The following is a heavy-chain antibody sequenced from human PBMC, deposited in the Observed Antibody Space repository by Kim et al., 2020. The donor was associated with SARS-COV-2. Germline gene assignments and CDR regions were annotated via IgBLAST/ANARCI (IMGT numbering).Heavy chain of an antibody. CDR1: GFTFSRYT. CDR3: ATTGMGAAMVIVDY. J-gene: IGHJ4*02. D-gene: IGHD5-18*01. Sequence: GGSLRLSCAASGFTFSRYTLYWVRQAPGKGLEWVSSISSTSSYIYYADSVKGRFTISRDNAKKSLYLQMNSLRAEDTAVYYCATTGMGAAMVIVDYWGQGTLVTVSS. V-gene: IGHV3-21*01. CDR2: ISSTSSYI.